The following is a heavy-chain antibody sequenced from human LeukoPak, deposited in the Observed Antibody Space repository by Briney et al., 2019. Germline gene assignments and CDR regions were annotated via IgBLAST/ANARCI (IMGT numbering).Heavy chain of an antibody. J-gene: IGHJ4*02. D-gene: IGHD5-24*01. CDR1: GFTFSSYD. CDR3: ARPMGWRDGYNEGIY. V-gene: IGHV3-13*01. CDR2: IGTAGDT. Sequence: SGGSLRLSCAASGFTFSSYDMHWVRQATGKGLEWVSAIGTAGDTYYPGSVKGRFTISRENAKNSLYLQMNSLRAEDTAVYYCARPMGWRDGYNEGIYWGQGTLVTVSS.